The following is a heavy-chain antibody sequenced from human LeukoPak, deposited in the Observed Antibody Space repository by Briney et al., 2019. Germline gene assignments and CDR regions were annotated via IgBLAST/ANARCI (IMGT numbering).Heavy chain of an antibody. CDR1: GSSFTSYW. D-gene: IGHD5-18*01. CDR3: ARVDTAMECPGY. V-gene: IGHV5-51*01. Sequence: GASLNISCKGSGSSFTSYWIGWVRPMPGKGLEWMGIIYPGDSDTRYSPSFQGQVTISADKSISTAYLQWSSLKASDTAMYYCARVDTAMECPGYWGQGTLVTVSS. CDR2: IYPGDSDT. J-gene: IGHJ4*02.